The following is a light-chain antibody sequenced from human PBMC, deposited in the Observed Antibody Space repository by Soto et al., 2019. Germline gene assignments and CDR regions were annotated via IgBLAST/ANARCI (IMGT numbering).Light chain of an antibody. CDR3: QQYGSSPPNT. V-gene: IGKV3-20*01. J-gene: IGKJ5*01. CDR1: QSVSSSY. Sequence: EIVLTQSPGTLYLSPGERATLSCRASQSVSSSYLAWYQQKPGQAPRLLIYGATSRATGIPDRFRGSGSGTDFTLTISRLEPEDFAVYYCQQYGSSPPNTFGQGTRLEIK. CDR2: GAT.